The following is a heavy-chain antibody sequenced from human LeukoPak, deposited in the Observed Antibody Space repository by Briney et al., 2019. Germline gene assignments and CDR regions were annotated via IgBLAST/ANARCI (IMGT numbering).Heavy chain of an antibody. V-gene: IGHV3-30*18. CDR3: AKGYGSGSYVISY. Sequence: GRSLILSCAASGFTFSSYGMHWVRQAPVKGLEWVAFISYDGSNEYYADSVKGRLTISRDNSKNTLYLQMDSLRAEDTAVYYCAKGYGSGSYVISYLGQGTLVTVSS. D-gene: IGHD3-10*01. J-gene: IGHJ4*02. CDR1: GFTFSSYG. CDR2: ISYDGSNE.